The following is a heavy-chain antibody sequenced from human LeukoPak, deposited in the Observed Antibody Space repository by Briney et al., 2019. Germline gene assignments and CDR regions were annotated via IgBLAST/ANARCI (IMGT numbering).Heavy chain of an antibody. CDR2: INHSGST. Sequence: SETLSLTCAVYGGSFSGYYWSWIRQPPEKGLEWIGEINHSGSTNYNPSLKSRVTISVDTSKNQFSLKLSSVTAADTAVYYCARGRAPNIAAAGLGYWGQGTLVTVSS. CDR1: GGSFSGYY. J-gene: IGHJ4*02. V-gene: IGHV4-34*01. D-gene: IGHD6-13*01. CDR3: ARGRAPNIAAAGLGY.